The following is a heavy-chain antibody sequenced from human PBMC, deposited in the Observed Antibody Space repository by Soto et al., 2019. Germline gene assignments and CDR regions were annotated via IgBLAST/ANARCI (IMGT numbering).Heavy chain of an antibody. CDR1: GGSISSGDYY. CDR3: ARVRTLMSDGDYCDY. Sequence: QVQLQESGPGLVKPSQTLSLTCTVSGGSISSGDYYWSWIRQPPGKGLEWIGYIYYSGSTYYNPSLKRRVTRSVGTSTNQFSLKLSSVTAADTAVYYCARVRTLMSDGDYCDYWGQGTLVTVSS. D-gene: IGHD4-17*01. J-gene: IGHJ4*02. CDR2: IYYSGST. V-gene: IGHV4-30-4*01.